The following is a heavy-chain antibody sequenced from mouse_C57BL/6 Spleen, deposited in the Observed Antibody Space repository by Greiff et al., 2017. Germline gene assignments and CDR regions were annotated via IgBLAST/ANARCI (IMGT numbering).Heavy chain of an antibody. CDR1: GYTFTSYW. Sequence: VQLQQPGAELVRPGTSVKLSCKASGYTFTSYWMHWVKQRPGQGLEWIGVIDPTDSYTNYNQKFKGKATLTVDTPSSTAYMQLSSLTSEDSAVYYCARRDYFDYWGQGTTLTVSS. V-gene: IGHV1-59*01. CDR2: IDPTDSYT. CDR3: ARRDYFDY. J-gene: IGHJ2*01.